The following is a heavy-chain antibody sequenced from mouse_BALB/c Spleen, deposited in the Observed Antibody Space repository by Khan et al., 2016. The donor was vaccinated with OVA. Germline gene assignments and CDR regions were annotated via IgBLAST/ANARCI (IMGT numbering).Heavy chain of an antibody. CDR2: ISYSGST. D-gene: IGHD1-1*01. Sequence: VQLQQSGPSLVKPSQTLSLTCSVTGDSITSGYWNWIRKFPGNKLEYMGYISYSGSTYYNPSLKSRISITRDTSKNQYYLQLNSVTTEDTATYYCARNYGSGYGFAYWGQGTLVTVSA. CDR1: GDSITSGY. J-gene: IGHJ3*01. V-gene: IGHV3-8*02. CDR3: ARNYGSGYGFAY.